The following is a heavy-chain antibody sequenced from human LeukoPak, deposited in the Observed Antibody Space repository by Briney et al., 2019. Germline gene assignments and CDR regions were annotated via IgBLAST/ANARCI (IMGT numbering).Heavy chain of an antibody. Sequence: SETLSLTCTVSGGSISSGGYYWSWIRQHPGKGLEWIGYIYYSGSTYYNPSLKSRVTISVDTSKNQFSLKLSSVTAADTAVYYCARSITMVRGVPSPNWFDPWGQGTLVTVSS. CDR2: IYYSGST. V-gene: IGHV4-31*03. J-gene: IGHJ5*02. D-gene: IGHD3-10*01. CDR1: GGSISSGGYY. CDR3: ARSITMVRGVPSPNWFDP.